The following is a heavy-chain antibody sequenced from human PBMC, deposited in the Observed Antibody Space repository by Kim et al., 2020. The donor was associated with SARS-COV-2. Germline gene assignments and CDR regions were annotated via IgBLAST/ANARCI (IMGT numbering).Heavy chain of an antibody. CDR1: GGSISSYY. D-gene: IGHD2-21*01. CDR3: ARQRIGDCGGDCYTGSYYYYYMEV. J-gene: IGHJ6*03. V-gene: IGHV4-59*08. Sequence: SETLSLTCTVSGGSISSYYWSWIRQPPGKGLEWIGYIYYSGSTNYNPSLKSRVTISVDTSKNQFSLKLSSVTAADTAVYYCARQRIGDCGGDCYTGSYYYYYMEVWGKGTTVTVSS. CDR2: IYYSGST.